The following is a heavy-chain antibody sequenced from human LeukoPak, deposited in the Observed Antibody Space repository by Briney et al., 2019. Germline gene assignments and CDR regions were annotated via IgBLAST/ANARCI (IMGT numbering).Heavy chain of an antibody. V-gene: IGHV3-23*01. D-gene: IGHD5-24*01. CDR3: AKDDRWLQFCC. J-gene: IGHJ4*02. Sequence: GGSLRLSCAASGFTFSNYGMHWVRQAPGKGLEWVSGIIPSGHTTYYADSVRGRFTISRDNSRNTLYLQMNSLGAEDTAVYYCAKDDRWLQFCCWGQGTLVTVSA. CDR1: GFTFSNYG. CDR2: IIPSGHTT.